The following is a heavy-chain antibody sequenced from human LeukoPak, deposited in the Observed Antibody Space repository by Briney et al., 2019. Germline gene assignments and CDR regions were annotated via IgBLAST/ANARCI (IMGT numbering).Heavy chain of an antibody. V-gene: IGHV3-9*01. CDR1: GFTFDDYS. Sequence: GRSLRLSCAASGFTFDDYSMHWVRQAPGKGLEWVSGISWNSGSAGYANSVKGRFTISRDSAKNSLYLQMNSLRTEDTALYYCAKDRTYSAYAALDYWGQGTLVTVSS. D-gene: IGHD5-12*01. CDR3: AKDRTYSAYAALDY. J-gene: IGHJ4*02. CDR2: ISWNSGSA.